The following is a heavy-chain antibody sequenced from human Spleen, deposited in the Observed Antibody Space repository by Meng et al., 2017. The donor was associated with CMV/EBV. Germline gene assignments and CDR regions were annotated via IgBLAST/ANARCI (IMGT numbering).Heavy chain of an antibody. CDR2: IIPIFGTA. D-gene: IGHD3-3*01. J-gene: IGHJ4*02. V-gene: IGHV1-69*05. Sequence: SVKVSCKASGGTFSSYAISWVRQAPGQGLEWMGGIIPIFGTANYAQKFQGRVTITTDESTSTAYMELSSLRSEDTAVYYCARGIFRFLEWLPSLDYWGQGTLVTVSS. CDR1: GGTFSSYA. CDR3: ARGIFRFLEWLPSLDY.